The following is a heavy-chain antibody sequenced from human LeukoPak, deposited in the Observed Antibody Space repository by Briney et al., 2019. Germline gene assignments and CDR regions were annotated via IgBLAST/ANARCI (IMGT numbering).Heavy chain of an antibody. D-gene: IGHD5-24*01. J-gene: IGHJ4*02. CDR1: GFTFSSRW. Sequence: GGSLRLSCAASGFTFSSRWMHWVRQAPGKGLVWVANIKQDGSKKSYVDSVKGRFTISRDNAKNSLYLQMNSLRAEDTAIYYCTRVGYIDEGIDYWGQGTLVTVSS. CDR2: IKQDGSKK. CDR3: TRVGYIDEGIDY. V-gene: IGHV3-7*04.